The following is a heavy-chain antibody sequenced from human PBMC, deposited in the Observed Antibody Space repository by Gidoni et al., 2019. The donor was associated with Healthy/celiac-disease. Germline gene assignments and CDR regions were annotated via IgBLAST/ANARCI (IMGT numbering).Heavy chain of an antibody. Sequence: QVQLVESGGGVVQTGRSLRRSCAASGFTFSSYGMQWVRQAPGKGLEWVAVIWYDGSNKYYADSVKGRFTISRDNSKNTLYLQMNSLRAEDTAVYYCARGPSGTYCGGDCYAEYFQHWGQGTLVTVSS. D-gene: IGHD2-21*02. CDR3: ARGPSGTYCGGDCYAEYFQH. CDR1: GFTFSSYG. CDR2: IWYDGSNK. J-gene: IGHJ1*01. V-gene: IGHV3-33*01.